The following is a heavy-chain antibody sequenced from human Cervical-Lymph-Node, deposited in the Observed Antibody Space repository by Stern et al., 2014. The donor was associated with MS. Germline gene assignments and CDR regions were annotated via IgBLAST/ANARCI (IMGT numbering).Heavy chain of an antibody. D-gene: IGHD6-13*01. V-gene: IGHV3-33*01. J-gene: IGHJ4*02. CDR1: GFSFSRYA. CDR2: IWYHGSNP. CDR3: ASAYSSSHYYFDY. Sequence: VQLEESGGGVVQPGRSLRLSWAASGFSFSRYAMHWVRQAPGKGLEWVALIWYHGSNPYYADSVTSRSTISRDNFKNTLYLQMTSLRAEDTAVYYCASAYSSSHYYFDYWGQGTLVTVSS.